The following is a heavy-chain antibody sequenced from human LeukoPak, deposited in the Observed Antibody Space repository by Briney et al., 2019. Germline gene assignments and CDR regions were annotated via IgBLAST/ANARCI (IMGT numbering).Heavy chain of an antibody. J-gene: IGHJ4*02. CDR2: IYYSGST. CDR1: SFDSY. CDR3: ARWQQLVHFDY. D-gene: IGHD6-13*01. Sequence: SFDSYWMNWVRQPPGKGLEWIGSIYYSGSTYNNPSLKSRVTISVDTSKNQFSLKLSSVTAADTAVYYCARWQQLVHFDYWGQGTLVTVSS. V-gene: IGHV4-39*07.